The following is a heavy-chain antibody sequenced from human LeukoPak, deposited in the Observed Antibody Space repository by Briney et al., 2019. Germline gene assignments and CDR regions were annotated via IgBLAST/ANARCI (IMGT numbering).Heavy chain of an antibody. CDR2: INHSGST. V-gene: IGHV4-34*01. CDR1: GGSFSGHY. J-gene: IGHJ4*02. CDR3: ASGQYYDLWSGYYVD. Sequence: SETLSLICAVYGGSFSGHYWSWIRQPPGKGLEWIGEINHSGSTNYNPSLESRVTISVDTSKNHFSLKLSSVTAADTAAYYCASGQYYDLWSGYYVDWGQGTLVTVSA. D-gene: IGHD3-3*01.